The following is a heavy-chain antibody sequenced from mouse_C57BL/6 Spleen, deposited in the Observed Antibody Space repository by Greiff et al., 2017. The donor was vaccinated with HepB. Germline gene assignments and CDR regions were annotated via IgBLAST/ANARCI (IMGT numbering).Heavy chain of an antibody. D-gene: IGHD2-2*01. V-gene: IGHV5-17*01. CDR2: ISSGSSTI. CDR1: GFTFSDYG. CDR3: ARPGIYYGFAWFAY. Sequence: EVKLMESGGGLVKPRGSLKLSCAASGFTFSDYGMHWVRQAPEKGLEWVAYISSGSSTIYYADTVKGRFTISRDNAKNTLFLQMTSLRSEDTAMYYCARPGIYYGFAWFAYWGQGTLVTVSA. J-gene: IGHJ3*01.